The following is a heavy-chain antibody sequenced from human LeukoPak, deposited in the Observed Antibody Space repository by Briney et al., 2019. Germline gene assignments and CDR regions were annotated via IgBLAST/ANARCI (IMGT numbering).Heavy chain of an antibody. CDR2: MCFSGNT. D-gene: IGHD1-1*01. J-gene: IGHJ4*02. Sequence: SETLSLTCTVPGGSISSSSYCCDWIRRPTGKGLEWIGSMCFSGNTYYNPSLKSRVTVSAETSKNQFSLRLSSVTVADTAVYFCARRRGYSDQLDYWGQGTLVTVSS. CDR3: ARRRGYSDQLDY. V-gene: IGHV4-39*01. CDR1: GGSISSSSYC.